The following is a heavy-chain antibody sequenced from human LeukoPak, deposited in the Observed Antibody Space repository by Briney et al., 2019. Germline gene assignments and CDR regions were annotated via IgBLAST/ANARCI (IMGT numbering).Heavy chain of an antibody. J-gene: IGHJ4*02. Sequence: PSEALSLTCTVSGGSISSYYWSWIRQPPGKGLEWIGYIYYSGSTNYNPSLKSRVTISVDTSKNQSSLKLSSVTAADTAVYYCARAYSSGWYGYFDYWGQGTLVTVSS. V-gene: IGHV4-59*01. D-gene: IGHD6-19*01. CDR1: GGSISSYY. CDR3: ARAYSSGWYGYFDY. CDR2: IYYSGST.